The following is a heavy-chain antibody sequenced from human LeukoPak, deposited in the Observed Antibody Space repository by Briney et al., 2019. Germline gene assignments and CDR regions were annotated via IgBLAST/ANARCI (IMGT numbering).Heavy chain of an antibody. V-gene: IGHV4-4*02. CDR1: GGSISCSNW. J-gene: IGHJ3*02. D-gene: IGHD3-10*01. CDR3: ARDPRSGNIEIDAVDI. CDR2: IYHSGST. Sequence: SETLSLTFAGSGGSISCSNWWGWVRQPPGKGLEWIGDIYHSGSTNYIPSLKSRVTISVAKSKGHFSLKLSSVTAGDTAVYYCARDPRSGNIEIDAVDIWGQGTMVTVSS.